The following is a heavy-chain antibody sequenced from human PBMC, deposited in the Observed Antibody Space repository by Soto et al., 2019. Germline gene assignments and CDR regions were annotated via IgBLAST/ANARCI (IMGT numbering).Heavy chain of an antibody. CDR3: ARGSYSGYAVYFDY. J-gene: IGHJ4*01. D-gene: IGHD5-12*01. Sequence: SETLSLTCAVYGGSFSGYYWTWIRQPPGKGLEWIGYIYYSWSTNYNPSLKSRVTISVDTSKKQFSLKLSSVSAADSAVYYCARGSYSGYAVYFDYWGQGTLVTVSS. V-gene: IGHV4-59*12. CDR2: IYYSWST. CDR1: GGSFSGYY.